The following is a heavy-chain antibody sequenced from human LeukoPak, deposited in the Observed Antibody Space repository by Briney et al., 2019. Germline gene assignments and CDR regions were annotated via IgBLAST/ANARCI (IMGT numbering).Heavy chain of an antibody. J-gene: IGHJ4*02. CDR2: INHSGST. V-gene: IGHV4-34*01. Sequence: SETLSLTCAVYGGSFSGYYWSWIRQPPGKGLELIGEINHSGSTNYNPSLKSRVTISVDTSKNEFSLKLSSVTAADTAVYYCASLSIAATGGDFDYWGPGTLVTVSS. CDR1: GGSFSGYY. CDR3: ASLSIAATGGDFDY. D-gene: IGHD6-6*01.